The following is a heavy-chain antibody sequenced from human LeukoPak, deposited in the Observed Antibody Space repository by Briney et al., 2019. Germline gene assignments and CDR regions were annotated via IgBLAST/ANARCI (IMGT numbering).Heavy chain of an antibody. V-gene: IGHV1-18*01. J-gene: IGHJ5*02. CDR3: ARGHVLGYCSSTSCRNWFDP. CDR1: GYTGTSYG. Sequence: GASVKVSCKASGYTGTSYGIRWGRQAPGQGLEWMGWMSAYNGNTNYAQKLQGRATMTTDTSTSTAYMQLRSLTSDDTAVHYCARGHVLGYCSSTSCRNWFDPWGQGTLVTVSS. CDR2: MSAYNGNT. D-gene: IGHD2-2*01.